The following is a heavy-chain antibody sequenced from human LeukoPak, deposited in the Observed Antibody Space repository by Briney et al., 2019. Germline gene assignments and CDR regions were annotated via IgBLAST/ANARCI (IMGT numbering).Heavy chain of an antibody. V-gene: IGHV1-18*01. CDR1: GYTFTRYG. CDR3: ARGRQTPTTVTKGPAYYMDV. D-gene: IGHD4-17*01. Sequence: AAVKVCCKASGYTFTRYGLSWVRQAPGQGLEWLGWISPYNGNTKYAQRLQDRVTMTTDTSTSTAYIEVRSLRSDDTAVYYCARGRQTPTTVTKGPAYYMDVRGKGTTVTVSS. CDR2: ISPYNGNT. J-gene: IGHJ6*03.